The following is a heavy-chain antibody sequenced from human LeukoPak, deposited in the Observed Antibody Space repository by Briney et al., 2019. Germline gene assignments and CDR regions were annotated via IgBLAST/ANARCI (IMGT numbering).Heavy chain of an antibody. CDR2: IYYSGST. D-gene: IGHD1-26*01. CDR1: GDSFSSYY. J-gene: IGHJ2*01. Sequence: SETLPLTCTVPGDSFSSYYWTWIRQTPGKGLEWIGYIYYSGSTNYNPSLRSRVTISVDTSKNQFSLNLRSVTAADTAVYYCARDRGTPGATANWYFDRWGRGTLVTVSS. V-gene: IGHV4-59*01. CDR3: ARDRGTPGATANWYFDR.